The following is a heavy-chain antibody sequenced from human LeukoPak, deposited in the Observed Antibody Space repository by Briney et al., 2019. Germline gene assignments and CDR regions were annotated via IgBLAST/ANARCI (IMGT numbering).Heavy chain of an antibody. CDR3: ARWGVYAIDY. CDR1: GGSISSGSYY. J-gene: IGHJ4*02. Sequence: SQTLSLTCTVSGGSISSGSYYWSWIRQPPGKGLEWIGYIYFSGSTNYNPSLKSRVTISVDTSKNQFSLNLSSVTAADTAVYYCARWGVYAIDYWGQGTLVTVSS. CDR2: IYFSGST. D-gene: IGHD2-8*01. V-gene: IGHV4-61*01.